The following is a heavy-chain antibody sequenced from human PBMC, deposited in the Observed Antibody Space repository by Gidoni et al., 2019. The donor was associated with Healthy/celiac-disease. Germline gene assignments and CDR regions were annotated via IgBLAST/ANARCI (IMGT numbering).Heavy chain of an antibody. CDR1: GFTFSRYD. V-gene: IGHV3-23*01. CDR2: ISGSGGST. J-gene: IGHJ5*02. CDR3: ANQHSSSWYDD. D-gene: IGHD6-13*01. Sequence: EVQLLESGGGLVQPGVSLTLSCAASGFTFSRYDMSWLRQAPGKGLEWGSAISGSGGSTYYADSVKGRFTISRDNSKNTLYLQMNSLRAEDTAVYYCANQHSSSWYDDWGQGTLVTVSS.